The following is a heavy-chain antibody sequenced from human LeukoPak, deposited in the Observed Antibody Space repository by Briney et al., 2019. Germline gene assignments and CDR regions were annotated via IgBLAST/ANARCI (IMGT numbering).Heavy chain of an antibody. D-gene: IGHD2-15*01. J-gene: IGHJ3*02. CDR2: INPNSGGT. CDR1: GYTFTGYY. CDR3: ARGYIRYCRGGSCYRYDAFDI. Sequence: ASVKVSCKASGYTFTGYYMHWVRQAPGQGLEWMGWINPNSGGTNYAQKFQGWVTMTRGTSISTAYMELSRLRSDDTAVYYCARGYIRYCRGGSCYRYDAFDIWGQGTMVTVSS. V-gene: IGHV1-2*04.